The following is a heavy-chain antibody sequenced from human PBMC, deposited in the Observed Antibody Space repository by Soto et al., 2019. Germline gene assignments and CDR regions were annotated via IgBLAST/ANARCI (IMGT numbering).Heavy chain of an antibody. D-gene: IGHD3-10*01. Sequence: QVQLVESGGGLVKPGGSLRLSCAASGFTFSDYYMSWIRQAPGKGLERVSYISSSSSYTNYADSVKGRFTISRDNAKNSLYLQMNSLRAEDTAVYYCAREAHYYGSGSYIYYWGQGTLVTVSS. J-gene: IGHJ4*02. CDR3: AREAHYYGSGSYIYY. CDR1: GFTFSDYY. CDR2: ISSSSSYT. V-gene: IGHV3-11*05.